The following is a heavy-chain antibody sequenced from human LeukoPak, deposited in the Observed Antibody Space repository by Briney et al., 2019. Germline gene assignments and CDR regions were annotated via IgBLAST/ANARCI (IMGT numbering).Heavy chain of an antibody. CDR1: GFTFSSYG. J-gene: IGHJ5*02. CDR3: AKDTSPPKAGFDP. CDR2: IRYDGSNK. Sequence: GGSLRLSCTASGFTFSSYGMHWVRQAPGKGLEWVASIRYDGSNKYYADSVKGRFTISRDNSKNTLYLQMNSLRAEDTAVYYFAKDTSPPKAGFDPWGQGTLVTVSS. V-gene: IGHV3-30*02. D-gene: IGHD6-25*01.